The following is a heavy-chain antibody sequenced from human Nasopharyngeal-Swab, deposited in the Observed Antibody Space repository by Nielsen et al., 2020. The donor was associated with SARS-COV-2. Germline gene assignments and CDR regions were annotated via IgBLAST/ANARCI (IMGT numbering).Heavy chain of an antibody. CDR3: AREGFTSGHAGTFDI. CDR2: ISIRGVTT. J-gene: IGHJ3*02. D-gene: IGHD2-2*01. Sequence: GGSLRLSCEVSGFSFRDHAMSWVRQAPGKGLEWVSGISIRGVTTYYADSVKGRFTISRDNSKNTVYLDMNSLRAEDTAVYYCAREGFTSGHAGTFDIRGQGTMVTVSS. CDR1: GFSFRDHA. V-gene: IGHV3-23*01.